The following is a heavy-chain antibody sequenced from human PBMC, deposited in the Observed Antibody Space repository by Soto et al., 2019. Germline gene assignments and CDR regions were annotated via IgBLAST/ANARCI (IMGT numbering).Heavy chain of an antibody. CDR3: VSRGERAAATNWFDP. CDR1: GGSVSSGGYY. D-gene: IGHD6-13*01. J-gene: IGHJ5*02. Sequence: QMQLRESGPGLVKPSETLSLTCSVSGGSVSSGGYYWGWIRQTPGKGLEWIASMFHSGAKYYNPSLKHRVSISVDTSKNEFFFKLSSSTALDTAFYYCVSRGERAAATNWFDPWGQGVLVTVSS. CDR2: MFHSGAK. V-gene: IGHV4-39*01.